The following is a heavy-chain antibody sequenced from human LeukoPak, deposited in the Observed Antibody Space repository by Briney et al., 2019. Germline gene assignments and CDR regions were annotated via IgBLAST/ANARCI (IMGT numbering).Heavy chain of an antibody. CDR2: INTDGSST. CDR1: GFTFSSYW. CDR3: ARGEYGSAWPNIDY. J-gene: IGHJ4*02. Sequence: GESLRLSCAASGFTFSSYWMHWVRQAPGKGLVWVSRINTDGSSTTYADSVKGRFTFSRDNAKNTLILQMNSLRTEDTAVYYCARGEYGSAWPNIDYWGQGTLVTVSS. D-gene: IGHD6-19*01. V-gene: IGHV3-74*01.